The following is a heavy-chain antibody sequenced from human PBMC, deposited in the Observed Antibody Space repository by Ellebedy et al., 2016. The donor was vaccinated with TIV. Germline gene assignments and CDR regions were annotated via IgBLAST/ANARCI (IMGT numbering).Heavy chain of an antibody. Sequence: MPGGSLRPSCAVSGGSFSDYLWSWIRQPPGKGLEWIGEINHSGSTNFNPSLKSRVTISVDTSKNRFSLNLNSVTAADTAVYYCARGVSSGYYDYWGQGTLVTVSS. CDR2: INHSGST. V-gene: IGHV4-34*01. CDR1: GGSFSDYL. CDR3: ARGVSSGYYDY. D-gene: IGHD3-22*01. J-gene: IGHJ4*02.